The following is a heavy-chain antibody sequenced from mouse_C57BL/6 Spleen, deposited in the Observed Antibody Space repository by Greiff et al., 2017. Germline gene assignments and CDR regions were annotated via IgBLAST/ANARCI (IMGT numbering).Heavy chain of an antibody. CDR3: ARTYYSNYYYYAMDY. Sequence: EVQLQQSGPELVKPGASVKMSCKASGYTFTDYNMHWVKQSHGKSLEWIGYINPNNGGTSYNQKFKGKATLTVNKSSSTAYMELRSLTSEDSAVYYCARTYYSNYYYYAMDYWGQGTSVTVSS. V-gene: IGHV1-22*01. J-gene: IGHJ4*01. CDR1: GYTFTDYN. CDR2: INPNNGGT. D-gene: IGHD2-5*01.